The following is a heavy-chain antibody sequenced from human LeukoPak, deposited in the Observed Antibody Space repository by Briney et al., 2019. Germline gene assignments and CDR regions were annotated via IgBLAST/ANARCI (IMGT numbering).Heavy chain of an antibody. J-gene: IGHJ1*01. CDR1: GGSISTYY. Sequence: SETLSLTCTVTGGSISTYYWNWIRQPPGKGLEWIGYIYHSGSTNYNPSLQSRVTISVDTSKNQFSLNLNSVTAADTAVYYCARGGAARLHFQNWGQGTLVTVSS. CDR3: ARGGAARLHFQN. CDR2: IYHSGST. V-gene: IGHV4-59*01. D-gene: IGHD6-6*01.